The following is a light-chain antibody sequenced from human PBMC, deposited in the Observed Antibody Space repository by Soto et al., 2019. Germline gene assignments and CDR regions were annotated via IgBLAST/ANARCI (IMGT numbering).Light chain of an antibody. CDR1: QSVSGSY. Sequence: ESVLTQSPGTLSLSPGDRATLSCRASQSVSGSYLAWYQQRPGQAPRLLIYGASSRATGIPDRFSGSGAGTDFTLTINRLEPEDFAVYYCLQYGSSPPAYTFGQGTKLDIK. J-gene: IGKJ2*01. CDR3: LQYGSSPPAYT. CDR2: GAS. V-gene: IGKV3-20*01.